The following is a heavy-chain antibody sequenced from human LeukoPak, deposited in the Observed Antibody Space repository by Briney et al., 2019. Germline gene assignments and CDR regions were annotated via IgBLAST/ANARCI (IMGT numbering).Heavy chain of an antibody. J-gene: IGHJ4*02. V-gene: IGHV1-2*02. CDR2: INPNSGGT. CDR1: GYTFTGYY. CDR3: ARKYGSGSYYYAQPFDY. Sequence: ASVKVSCKASGYTFTGYYMHWVRQAPGQGLEWMGWINPNSGGTNYVQKFQGRVTMTRDTSISTAHMELSRLRSDDTAVYYCARKYGSGSYYYAQPFDYWGQGTLVTVSS. D-gene: IGHD3-10*01.